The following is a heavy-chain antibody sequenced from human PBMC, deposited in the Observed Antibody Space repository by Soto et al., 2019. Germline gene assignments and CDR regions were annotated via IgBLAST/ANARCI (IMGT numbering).Heavy chain of an antibody. CDR2: INHSGST. CDR1: GGSFSGYY. CDR3: ARGGSGYDWLYYYYYGMDV. V-gene: IGHV4-34*01. D-gene: IGHD6-25*01. Sequence: QVQLQQWGAGLLKPSETLSLTCAVYGGSFSGYYWSWIRQPPGKGLEWIGEINHSGSTNYNPSLKSRVTISVDTTKNQFSLKLSSVTAADTAVYYCARGGSGYDWLYYYYYGMDVWGQGTTVTVSS. J-gene: IGHJ6*02.